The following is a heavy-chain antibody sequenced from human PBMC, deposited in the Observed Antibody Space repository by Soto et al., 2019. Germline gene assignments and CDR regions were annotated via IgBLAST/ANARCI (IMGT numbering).Heavy chain of an antibody. J-gene: IGHJ3*02. D-gene: IGHD2-15*01. CDR3: ARLGYRDAFDI. V-gene: IGHV4-39*01. CDR2: IYYSGST. CDR1: GGSISSSSYY. Sequence: SETLSLTCTVSGGSISSSSYYWGWIRQPPGKGLEWIGSIYYSGSTYCNPSLKSRVTISVDTSKNQFSLKLSSVTAADTAVYYCARLGYRDAFDIWGQGTMVTVSS.